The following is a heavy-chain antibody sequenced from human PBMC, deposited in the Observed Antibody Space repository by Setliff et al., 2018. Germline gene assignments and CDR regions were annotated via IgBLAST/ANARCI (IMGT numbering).Heavy chain of an antibody. D-gene: IGHD4-17*01. V-gene: IGHV1-46*01. CDR2: IDPSGDYT. J-gene: IGHJ3*02. Sequence: ASVKVSCKASGYTFTGYYMHWVRQAPGQGLEWMGIIDPSGDYTNYAQKFQGRVTMTRDTSTTTVYMELSSLRSDDTAVYYCARDSPTVVTHLRVFDIWGQGTRVTVSS. CDR3: ARDSPTVVTHLRVFDI. CDR1: GYTFTGYY.